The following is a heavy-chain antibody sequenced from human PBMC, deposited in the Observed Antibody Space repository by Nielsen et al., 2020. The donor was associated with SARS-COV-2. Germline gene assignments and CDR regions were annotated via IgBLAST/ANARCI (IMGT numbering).Heavy chain of an antibody. Sequence: SLRLSCAASGFTFDDYAMHWVRQAPGKGLEWVSGISWNSGSIGYADSVKGRFTISRDNAKNSLYLQMNSLRAEDTALYYCAKDKKGYGSGSYLFDYWGQGTLVTVSS. CDR1: GFTFDDYA. V-gene: IGHV3-9*01. CDR3: AKDKKGYGSGSYLFDY. D-gene: IGHD3-10*01. CDR2: ISWNSGSI. J-gene: IGHJ4*02.